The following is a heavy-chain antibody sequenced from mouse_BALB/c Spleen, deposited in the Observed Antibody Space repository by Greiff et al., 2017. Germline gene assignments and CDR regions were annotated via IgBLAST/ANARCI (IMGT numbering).Heavy chain of an antibody. D-gene: IGHD1-1*01. CDR1: GFTFSSYA. CDR3: ARHPFITTVVDYAMDY. V-gene: IGHV5-9-3*01. CDR2: ISSGGSYT. J-gene: IGHJ4*01. Sequence: EVMLVESGGGLVKPGGSLKLSCAASGFTFSSYAMSWVRQTPEKRLEWVATISSGGSYTYYPDSVKGRFTISRDNAKNTLYLQMSSLRSEDTAMYYCARHPFITTVVDYAMDYWGQGTSVTVSS.